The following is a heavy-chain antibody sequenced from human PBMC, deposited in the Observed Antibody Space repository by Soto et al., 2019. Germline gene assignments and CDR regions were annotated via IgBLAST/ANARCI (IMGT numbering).Heavy chain of an antibody. CDR1: GFPSKNAW. V-gene: IGHV3-15*01. CDR2: IKSRAGGGTT. J-gene: IGHJ4*02. Sequence: EVQLVESGGGLVNLGGPLRVAGPASGFPSKNAWMTWARQPPGTGLGWVGLIKSRAGGGTTDYAAPVKGRFTISRDDSKNTLYLQMNSLKTEDTAVYYCTTDLDAEYALSFWGQGTLLIVSS. CDR3: TTDLDAEYALSF. D-gene: IGHD2-2*01.